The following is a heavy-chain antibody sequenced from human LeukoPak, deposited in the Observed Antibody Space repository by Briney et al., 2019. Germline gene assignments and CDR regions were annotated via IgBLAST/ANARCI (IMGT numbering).Heavy chain of an antibody. V-gene: IGHV4-31*03. CDR3: ARGDYYDSSGNDY. CDR2: IYYSGST. D-gene: IGHD3-22*01. Sequence: SETLSLTCTVSGGSISSGGYHWSWIRQHPGKGLEWIGYIYYSGSTYYNPSLKSRVTISVDTSKNQFSLKLSSVTAADTAVYYCARGDYYDSSGNDYWGQGTLVTVSS. CDR1: GGSISSGGYH. J-gene: IGHJ4*02.